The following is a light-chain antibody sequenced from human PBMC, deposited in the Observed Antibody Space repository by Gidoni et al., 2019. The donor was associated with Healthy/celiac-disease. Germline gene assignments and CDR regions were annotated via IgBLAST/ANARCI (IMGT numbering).Light chain of an antibody. V-gene: IGKV3-11*01. CDR2: DAS. Sequence: VLTQSPATLSLSPGERATLACRASQSVSSYLAWYQQKPGQAPRLLIYDASNMATGIPARFSGSASGTDFTLTISSLEPEDFAVYYCQQRSNWYTFGQGTKLEIK. CDR1: QSVSSY. J-gene: IGKJ2*01. CDR3: QQRSNWYT.